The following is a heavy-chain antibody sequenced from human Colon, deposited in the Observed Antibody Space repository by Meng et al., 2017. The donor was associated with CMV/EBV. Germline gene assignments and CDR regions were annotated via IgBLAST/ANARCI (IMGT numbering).Heavy chain of an antibody. CDR3: ARGEVGEMAVFDN. CDR1: AFTCSGHS. CDR2: ISSSSTTI. J-gene: IGHJ4*02. V-gene: IGHV3-21*01. Sequence: QLGEARGGLIEPGGSLRLSCVTSAFTCSGHSMDWGRQAPGRGLEWVMSISSSSTTIYYLASVKGRFTISGDNARNSLYLQMNSLRAEDTAVYYCARGEVGEMAVFDNWGQGTLVTVSS. D-gene: IGHD5-24*01.